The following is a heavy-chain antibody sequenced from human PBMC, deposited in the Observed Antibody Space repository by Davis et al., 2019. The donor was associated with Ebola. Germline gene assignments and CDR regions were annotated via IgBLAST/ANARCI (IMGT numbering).Heavy chain of an antibody. J-gene: IGHJ4*02. CDR2: IRSKAYGGTT. CDR1: GFTFGDYA. CDR3: TTDPSGMIVVVTFDY. Sequence: PGGSLRLSCTASGFTFGDYAMSWFRQAPGKGLEWVGFIRSKAYGGTTEYAASVKGRFTISRDDSKSIAYLQMNSLKTEDTAVYYCTTDPSGMIVVVTFDYWGQGTLVTVSS. D-gene: IGHD3-22*01. V-gene: IGHV3-49*03.